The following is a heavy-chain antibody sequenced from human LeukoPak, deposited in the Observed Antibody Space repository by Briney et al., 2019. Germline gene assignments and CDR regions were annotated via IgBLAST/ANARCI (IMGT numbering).Heavy chain of an antibody. Sequence: GGSLRLSCAASGFTFSSYSMNWVRQAPGKGLEWVSSISSSSSYIYYADSVKGRFTISRDNAKNSLYLQMNSLRAEDTAVYYCAGQQLVPSVDYYGMDVWGQGTTVTVSS. CDR3: AGQQLVPSVDYYGMDV. CDR2: ISSSSSYI. V-gene: IGHV3-21*01. J-gene: IGHJ6*02. D-gene: IGHD6-13*01. CDR1: GFTFSSYS.